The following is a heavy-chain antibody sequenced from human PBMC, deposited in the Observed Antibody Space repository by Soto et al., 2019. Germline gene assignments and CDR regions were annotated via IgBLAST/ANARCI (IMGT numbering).Heavy chain of an antibody. D-gene: IGHD2-8*02. CDR3: ARGKYCTASTCYSNLDY. V-gene: IGHV4-59*01. CDR2: MYYSGTT. CDR1: GGSISSYY. J-gene: IGHJ4*02. Sequence: TSETLSLTCTVSGGSISSYYWSWIRQSPGKGLEWIGYMYYSGTTNYNPSLKSRVTISVVTITADKSTSTAYMELSSLRSDDTAVYYCARGKYCTASTCYSNLDYWGQGTLVTVSS.